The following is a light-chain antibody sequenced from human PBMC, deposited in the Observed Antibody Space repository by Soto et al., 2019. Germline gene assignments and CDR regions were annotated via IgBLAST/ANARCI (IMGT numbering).Light chain of an antibody. CDR1: ESISSW. CDR3: QQYHRFW. J-gene: IGKJ1*01. V-gene: IGKV1-5*01. CDR2: AAS. Sequence: DIQMTQSPSTLAASVRDTVTITCRASESISSWLAWYQPKPGTAPKLLISAASRLESRVTSRFSGSGSGTQFSLIIRRLQPEDFATYYRQQYHRFWFGQGTKVDIK.